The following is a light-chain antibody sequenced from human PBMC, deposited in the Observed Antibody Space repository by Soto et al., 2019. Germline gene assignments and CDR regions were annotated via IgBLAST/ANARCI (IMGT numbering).Light chain of an antibody. V-gene: IGKV3-20*01. Sequence: EIVLTQSPGTLSLSPGERATLSCRASQSVSSSYLAWYQQKPGQAPRLLIYGASSRATGIPDRFSGRGSGTDFTLTIRRLEPEDCAVYYCQQYGSSPPVTFGPGTNVDIK. CDR2: GAS. J-gene: IGKJ3*01. CDR1: QSVSSSY. CDR3: QQYGSSPPVT.